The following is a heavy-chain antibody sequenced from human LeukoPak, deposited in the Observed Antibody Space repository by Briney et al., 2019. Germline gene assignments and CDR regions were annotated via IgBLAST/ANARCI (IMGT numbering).Heavy chain of an antibody. CDR2: INSDGSST. D-gene: IGHD6-19*01. CDR1: EFPFSSYW. CDR3: ARVLYSSGWTPLDP. V-gene: IGHV3-74*01. Sequence: PGGSLRLSCAASEFPFSSYWMHWVRQGPGKGLVWVSRINSDGSSTNYADSVKGRFTISRDNAKNTLYLQMNSLRAEDTGVYYCARVLYSSGWTPLDPWGQGTLVTVSS. J-gene: IGHJ5*02.